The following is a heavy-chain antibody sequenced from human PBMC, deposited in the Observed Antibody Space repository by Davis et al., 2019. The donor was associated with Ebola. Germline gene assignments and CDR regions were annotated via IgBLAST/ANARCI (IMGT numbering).Heavy chain of an antibody. CDR1: DGSITAAW. D-gene: IGHD3-3*02. Sequence: GSLRLSCTVPDGSITAAWGRWLRQPPGKGLEYIGYIYYSGDVNHNPSLKSRATISLDTSKNQFSLKLRSVTAADTAVYYCARTARVLVDWGQGTMVTVSS. CDR3: ARTARVLVD. V-gene: IGHV4-59*08. CDR2: IYYSGDV. J-gene: IGHJ4*02.